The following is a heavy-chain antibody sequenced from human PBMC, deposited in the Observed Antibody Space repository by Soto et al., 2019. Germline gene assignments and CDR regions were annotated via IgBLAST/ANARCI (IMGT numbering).Heavy chain of an antibody. D-gene: IGHD3-3*01. V-gene: IGHV4-30-4*01. CDR2: INYSGST. J-gene: IGHJ5*02. Sequence: QVQLQESGPGLVKPSQTLSLTGTVSGGSISSGDYYWSWIRQPPGKGLEWIGYINYSGSTYYNQSLKSRVTISVDTSKNQFSLKLSSVTAADTAVYYCARAPTWTNNWFDPWGQGTLVTVSS. CDR1: GGSISSGDYY. CDR3: ARAPTWTNNWFDP.